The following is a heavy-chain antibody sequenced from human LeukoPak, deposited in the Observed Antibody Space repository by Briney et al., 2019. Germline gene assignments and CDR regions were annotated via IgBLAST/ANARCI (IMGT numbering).Heavy chain of an antibody. Sequence: GGSLRLSCAASGFTFSSYGMHSVRQAPGKGLEWVAVISYDGSNKYYADSVKGRFTISRDNSKNTLYLQMNSLRAEDTAVYYCAKGQDYYGSGSLVFDYWGQGTLVTVSS. CDR2: ISYDGSNK. D-gene: IGHD3-10*01. J-gene: IGHJ4*02. V-gene: IGHV3-30*18. CDR3: AKGQDYYGSGSLVFDY. CDR1: GFTFSSYG.